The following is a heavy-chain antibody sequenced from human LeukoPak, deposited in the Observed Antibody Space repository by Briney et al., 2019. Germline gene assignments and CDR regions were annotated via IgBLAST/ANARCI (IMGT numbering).Heavy chain of an antibody. CDR3: AALSSSWSGRVFDY. Sequence: PGGSLRLSCAASGFTFSSYGMHWVRQAPGKGLEWVAFIRYDGSNKYYADSVKGRFTISRDNSKNTLYLQMSSLRAEDTAVYYCAALSSSWSGRVFDYWGQGTLVTVSS. CDR1: GFTFSSYG. D-gene: IGHD6-13*01. V-gene: IGHV3-30*02. CDR2: IRYDGSNK. J-gene: IGHJ4*02.